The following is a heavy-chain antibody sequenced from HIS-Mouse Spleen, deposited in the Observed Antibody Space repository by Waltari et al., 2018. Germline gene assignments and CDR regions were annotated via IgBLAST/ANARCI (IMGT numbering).Heavy chain of an antibody. CDR2: ISNDGSNK. Sequence: QVQLVESGGGVVQPGRSLSISCAASGFTFSSYGMHWVRQAPGKGLEWVAVISNDGSNKYYADSVKGRFTISRDNSKNTLYLQMNSLRAEDTAVYYCAKASSGWLDYWGQGTLVTVSS. CDR1: GFTFSSYG. J-gene: IGHJ4*02. CDR3: AKASSGWLDY. V-gene: IGHV3-30*18. D-gene: IGHD6-19*01.